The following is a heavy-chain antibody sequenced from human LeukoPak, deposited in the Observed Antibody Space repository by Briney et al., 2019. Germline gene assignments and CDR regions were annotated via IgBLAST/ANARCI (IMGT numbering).Heavy chain of an antibody. Sequence: SVKVSCKASGGTFSSYAISWVRQAPGQGFEWMGRIIPILGIANYAQKFQGRVTITADKSTSTAYMELSSLRSEDTAVYYCARDRVVVTATWFDPWGQGTLVTVSS. V-gene: IGHV1-69*04. CDR1: GGTFSSYA. CDR2: IIPILGIA. D-gene: IGHD2-21*02. CDR3: ARDRVVVTATWFDP. J-gene: IGHJ5*02.